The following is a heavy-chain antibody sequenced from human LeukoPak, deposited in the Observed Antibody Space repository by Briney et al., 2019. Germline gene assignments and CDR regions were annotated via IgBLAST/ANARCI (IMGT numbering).Heavy chain of an antibody. CDR1: GFTFSSYA. J-gene: IGHJ4*02. D-gene: IGHD5-18*01. CDR3: AKEGVDTEGGFDY. V-gene: IGHV3-64*04. CDR2: ISSNGGST. Sequence: GGSLRLSCAASGFTFSSYAMHWVRQAPGKGLEYVSAISSNGGSTYYADSVKGRFTISRDNSKNTLYLQMNSLRAEDTAVYYCAKEGVDTEGGFDYWGQGTLVTVSS.